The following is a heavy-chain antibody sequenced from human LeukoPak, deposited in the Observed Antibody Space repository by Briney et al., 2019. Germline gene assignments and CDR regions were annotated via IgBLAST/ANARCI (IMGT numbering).Heavy chain of an antibody. J-gene: IGHJ5*02. CDR3: AKDKEWFGEGNWFDP. CDR1: GFTFSSYG. V-gene: IGHV3-30*02. D-gene: IGHD3-10*01. Sequence: PGGSLRLSCAASGFTFSSYGMHWVRQAPGKGLEWVAFIRYDGSNKYYADSVKGRFTISRDNSKNTLYLQMNSLRAEDTAVYYCAKDKEWFGEGNWFDPWGQGTLVTVSS. CDR2: IRYDGSNK.